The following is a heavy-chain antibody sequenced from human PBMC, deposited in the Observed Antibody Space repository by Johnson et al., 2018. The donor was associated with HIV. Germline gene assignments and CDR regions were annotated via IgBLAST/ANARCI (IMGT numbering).Heavy chain of an antibody. V-gene: IGHV3-30*02. J-gene: IGHJ3*02. CDR2: IKQAGGAK. Sequence: QVQLVESGGGVVQPGRSLRLSCAASGFTFSSYGMHWVRQAPGKGRVWVANIKQAGGAKYYVDSVKGRFTISRDNSKSTFCLQMNSLTPEDTGVYYCAKERRAPRAFDIWGQGTMVTVSS. CDR1: GFTFSSYG. CDR3: AKERRAPRAFDI.